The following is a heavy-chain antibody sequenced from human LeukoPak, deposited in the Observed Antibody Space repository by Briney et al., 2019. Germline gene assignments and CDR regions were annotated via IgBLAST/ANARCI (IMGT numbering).Heavy chain of an antibody. D-gene: IGHD5-24*01. CDR3: ARGDGYNFRFDY. V-gene: IGHV3-53*01. CDR2: IHSGDNT. CDR1: GFTVSSSY. Sequence: GGSLRLSCAASGFTVSSSYMSWVRQAPVKGLEWVSIIHSGDNTLYADSVKGRFTISRDNSKNTLYLQMNSLRAEDTAVYYCARGDGYNFRFDYWGQGTPVTVSS. J-gene: IGHJ4*02.